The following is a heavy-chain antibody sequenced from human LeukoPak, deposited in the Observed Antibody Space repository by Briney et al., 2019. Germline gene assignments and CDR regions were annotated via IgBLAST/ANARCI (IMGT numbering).Heavy chain of an antibody. D-gene: IGHD3-10*01. CDR2: INHSGST. J-gene: IGHJ4*02. CDR3: AREYYGSGSYYN. CDR1: GGSFSGYY. Sequence: SGTLSLTCAVYGGSFSGYYWSWIRQPPGKGLEWIGEINHSGSTNYNPSLKSRVTISVDTSKNQFSLKLSSVTAADTAVYYCAREYYGSGSYYNWGQGTLVTVSS. V-gene: IGHV4-34*01.